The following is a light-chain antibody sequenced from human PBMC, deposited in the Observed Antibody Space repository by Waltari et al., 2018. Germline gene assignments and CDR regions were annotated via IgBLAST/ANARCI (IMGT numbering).Light chain of an antibody. CDR3: MQALQVIT. J-gene: IGKJ5*01. CDR2: LGS. V-gene: IGKV2-28*01. CDR1: QSLLQSSGYNY. Sequence: VSTQSPLSLPVTAGERASIPCRSSQSLLQSSGYNYLDWYLQMPGQSPQPLIYLGSTRASGVPDRFSGSGAGTDFTLKSSGVEAEDVGIYYCMQALQVITFGQGTRLEIK.